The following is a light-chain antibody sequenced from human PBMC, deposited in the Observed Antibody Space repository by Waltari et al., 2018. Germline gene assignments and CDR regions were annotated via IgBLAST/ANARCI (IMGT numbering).Light chain of an antibody. V-gene: IGKV3-15*01. CDR1: QSVGTH. J-gene: IGKJ1*01. Sequence: ETVMTQSPATLSVSPGDRATLSCRASQSVGTHLAWYRQKPGQAPRLLIYGASTRATGIPVRFSGSGSGTEFTLTISSMQSDDFAIYYCQQYNNWPPWTFGQGTRVEIK. CDR3: QQYNNWPPWT. CDR2: GAS.